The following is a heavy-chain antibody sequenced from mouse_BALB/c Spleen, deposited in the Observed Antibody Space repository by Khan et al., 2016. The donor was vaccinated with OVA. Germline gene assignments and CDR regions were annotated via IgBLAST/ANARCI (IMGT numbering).Heavy chain of an antibody. V-gene: IGHV2-6-5*01. D-gene: IGHD2-10*02. CDR1: GFSLTDYG. CDR2: IWGGGST. CDR3: AKGVWSYYYAVDY. Sequence: VQLQESGPDLVAPSQNLSITCSVSGFSLTDYGVSWIRQPPGKGLEWLGVIWGGGSTYYNSALESRLSISKDNSKSQVFLKMNSLQTDDTAMYYCAKGVWSYYYAVDYWGQGTSVTVSS. J-gene: IGHJ4*01.